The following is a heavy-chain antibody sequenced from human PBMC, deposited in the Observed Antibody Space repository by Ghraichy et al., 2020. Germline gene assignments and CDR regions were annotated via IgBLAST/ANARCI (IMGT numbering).Heavy chain of an antibody. CDR1: GGSLSGYY. J-gene: IGHJ4*02. CDR2: ISRSGAT. Sequence: SETLSLTCAVSGGSLSGYYWSWIRQPPGRRLEWIGDISRSGATNYNPSLKGRVNISLDTSKNHFSLRLISVTAADTAVYYCARGGTLVARLNIAQKYYLDFWGQGTLVTVSS. D-gene: IGHD6-6*01. CDR3: ARGGTLVARLNIAQKYYLDF. V-gene: IGHV4-34*01.